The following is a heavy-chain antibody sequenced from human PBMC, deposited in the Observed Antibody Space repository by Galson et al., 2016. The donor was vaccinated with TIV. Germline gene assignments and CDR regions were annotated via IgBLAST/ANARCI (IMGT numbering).Heavy chain of an antibody. Sequence: QSGAEVKKPGESLKISCKGSGYSFTSYWTGWVRQMPGKGLESMGIIYPNDSDTRYSPSFQGQVTISADKSIGTAYLQWSSLKASDTGIYYCARGSRTGTVDYWGQGTLITVSS. CDR1: GYSFTSYW. CDR3: ARGSRTGTVDY. V-gene: IGHV5-51*01. J-gene: IGHJ4*02. D-gene: IGHD1-1*01. CDR2: IYPNDSDT.